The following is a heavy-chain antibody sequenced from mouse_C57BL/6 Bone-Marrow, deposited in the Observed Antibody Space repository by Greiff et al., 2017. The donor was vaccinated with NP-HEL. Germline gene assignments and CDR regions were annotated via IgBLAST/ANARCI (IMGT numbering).Heavy chain of an antibody. V-gene: IGHV1-61*01. CDR2: IYPSDSET. D-gene: IGHD2-4*01. J-gene: IGHJ4*01. CDR1: GYTFTSYW. Sequence: QVQLKESGAELVRPGSSVKLSCKASGYTFTSYWMDWVKQRPGQGLEWIGNIYPSDSETHYNQKFKDKATLTVDKSSSTAYMQLSSLTSEDSAVYYCAWGYYDYDRGAMDYWGQGTSVTVSS. CDR3: AWGYYDYDRGAMDY.